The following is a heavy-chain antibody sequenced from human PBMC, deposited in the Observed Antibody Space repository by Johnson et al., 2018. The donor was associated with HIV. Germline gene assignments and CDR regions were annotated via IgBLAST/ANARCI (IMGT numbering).Heavy chain of an antibody. CDR3: ARGQQDMGAGAFDI. J-gene: IGHJ3*02. V-gene: IGHV3-74*01. Sequence: VQLVESGGGLVQPGGSLRLSCAASGFTFSSYWMHWVRQAPGKGLVWVSRINSDGSSTSYADSVKGRFTISRDNAKNTLYLQMNSLRAGDTAVYYCARGQQDMGAGAFDIWGQGTMVTVSS. D-gene: IGHD3-16*01. CDR2: INSDGSST. CDR1: GFTFSSYW.